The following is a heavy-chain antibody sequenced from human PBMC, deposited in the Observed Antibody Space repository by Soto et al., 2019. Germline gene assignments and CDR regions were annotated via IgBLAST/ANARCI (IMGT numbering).Heavy chain of an antibody. Sequence: PGGSLRLSCSASGFPFSSYAMSWVRQAPGKGLEWVSAISGSGGSTYYADSVKGRFTISRDNSKNTLYLQMNSLRAEDTAVYYCAKGQQLVPPYYYYYYMDVWGKGTTVTVSS. CDR2: ISGSGGST. CDR1: GFPFSSYA. D-gene: IGHD6-6*01. V-gene: IGHV3-23*01. CDR3: AKGQQLVPPYYYYYYMDV. J-gene: IGHJ6*03.